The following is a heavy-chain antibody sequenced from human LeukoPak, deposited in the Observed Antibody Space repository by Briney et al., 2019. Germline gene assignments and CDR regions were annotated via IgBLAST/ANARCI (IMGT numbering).Heavy chain of an antibody. CDR3: AREAYCGGDCYSGDY. J-gene: IGHJ4*02. CDR1: GGSMSSSSDY. Sequence: SETLSLTCTLSGGSMSSSSDYWGWIRQPPGKGLEWIGSIYHSGSTCYNPSLKSRVTISVDTSKNQFSLKLSSVTAADTAVYYCAREAYCGGDCYSGDYWGQGTLVTVSS. D-gene: IGHD2-21*02. V-gene: IGHV4-39*02. CDR2: IYHSGST.